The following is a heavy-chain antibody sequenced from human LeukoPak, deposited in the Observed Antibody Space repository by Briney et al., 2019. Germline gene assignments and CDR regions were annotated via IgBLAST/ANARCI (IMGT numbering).Heavy chain of an antibody. J-gene: IGHJ4*02. Sequence: SETLSLTCSVSGGSISDYYWSWIRQPPGKGLEWIGYIYYSGSTNYNRSLKSRLTISVDTSKNQLSLNLSSATAADTAVYYCARHRRRFLQLAGFDYWGQGALVTVSS. V-gene: IGHV4-59*08. D-gene: IGHD1-1*01. CDR3: ARHRRRFLQLAGFDY. CDR2: IYYSGST. CDR1: GGSISDYY.